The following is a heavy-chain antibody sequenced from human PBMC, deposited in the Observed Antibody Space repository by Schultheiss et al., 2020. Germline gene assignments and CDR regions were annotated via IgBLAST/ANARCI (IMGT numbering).Heavy chain of an antibody. CDR3: ARAYGDYEVFDY. D-gene: IGHD4-17*01. V-gene: IGHV3-53*01. Sequence: GESLKISCAASGFTVSSNYMSWVRQAPGKGLEWVSVIYSGGSTYYADSVKGRFTISRDNSKNTLYLQMNSLRAEDTAVYYCARAYGDYEVFDYWGQGTLVTVSS. CDR1: GFTVSSNY. CDR2: IYSGGST. J-gene: IGHJ4*02.